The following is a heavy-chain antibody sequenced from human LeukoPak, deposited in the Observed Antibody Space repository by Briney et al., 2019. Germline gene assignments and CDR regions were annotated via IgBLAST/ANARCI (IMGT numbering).Heavy chain of an antibody. D-gene: IGHD2-15*01. CDR3: ARTLVGSGLDAFDI. Sequence: GGSLRLSCAASGFTVSSNYMSWVRQAPGKGLEWLSVIYSGGDTYYADSVMGRLTISRDNSKNTLYLQMNSLRAEDTALYYCARTLVGSGLDAFDIWGQGTMVTVS. CDR1: GFTVSSNY. V-gene: IGHV3-66*01. J-gene: IGHJ3*02. CDR2: IYSGGDT.